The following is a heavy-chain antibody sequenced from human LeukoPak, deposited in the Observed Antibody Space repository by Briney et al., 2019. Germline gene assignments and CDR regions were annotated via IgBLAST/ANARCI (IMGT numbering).Heavy chain of an antibody. CDR2: ISGSGGST. J-gene: IGHJ4*02. V-gene: IGHV3-23*01. CDR3: AKEIVVTAIRSNYDY. D-gene: IGHD2-21*02. CDR1: GFTFSSYA. Sequence: GGSLRLSRAASGFTFSSYAMSWVRQAPGKGLEWVSVISGSGGSTYYADSVKGRFTISRDNSKNTLYLQMNSLRAEDTAVYYCAKEIVVTAIRSNYDYWGQGTLVTVSS.